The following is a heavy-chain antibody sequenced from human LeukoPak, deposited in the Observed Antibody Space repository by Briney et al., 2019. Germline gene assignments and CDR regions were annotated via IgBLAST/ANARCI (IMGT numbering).Heavy chain of an antibody. CDR2: INHSGST. D-gene: IGHD3-3*01. CDR3: ARLGRYYDFWSGPLFDP. Sequence: SETLSLTCAVYGGSFSGYYWSWIRQPPGKGLEWIGEINHSGSTNYNPSLKSRVTISVDTSKNQFSLKLSSVTAADTAVYYCARLGRYYDFWSGPLFDPWGQGTLVTVSS. J-gene: IGHJ5*02. V-gene: IGHV4-34*01. CDR1: GGSFSGYY.